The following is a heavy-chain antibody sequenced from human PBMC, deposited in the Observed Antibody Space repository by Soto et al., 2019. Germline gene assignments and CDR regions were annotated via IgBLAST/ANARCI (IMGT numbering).Heavy chain of an antibody. V-gene: IGHV3-23*01. CDR3: AKSPTMVRGLIFDS. D-gene: IGHD3-10*01. CDR1: TNTFNIYA. Sequence: EVQLLESGGGPVQPGGSLRLSCAASTNTFNIYAMSWVRQAPGMGLEWVSAIKSGGSTYYADSVKGRFTISRDDSKNTLHLQMNSLRAEDTAVYYCAKSPTMVRGLIFDSWGQGTLVTVSS. J-gene: IGHJ4*02. CDR2: IKSGGST.